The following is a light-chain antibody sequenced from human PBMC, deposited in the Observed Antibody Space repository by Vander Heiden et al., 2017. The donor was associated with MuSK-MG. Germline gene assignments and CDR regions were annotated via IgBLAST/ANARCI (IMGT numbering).Light chain of an antibody. V-gene: IGKV1-39*01. CDR1: QSISSY. J-gene: IGKJ1*01. Sequence: DLQMTQSPSSLTASVGDRVTSTCRASQSISSYLNWYQQKPGKAPKLLIYAASSLQSGVPSRFSGSGSGTDFTRTISSLQPEDFATYYCQQSYSTPRTFGQGTKVEIK. CDR2: AAS. CDR3: QQSYSTPRT.